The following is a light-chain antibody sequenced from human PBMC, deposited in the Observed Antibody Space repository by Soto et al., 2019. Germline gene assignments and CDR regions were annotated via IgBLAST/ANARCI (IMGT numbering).Light chain of an antibody. J-gene: IGKJ4*01. CDR2: DAS. CDR3: QHRSNWPLT. Sequence: EIVLTQSPATLSLSPGERATLSCRASRSVSSYLGWYQQKPGQAPRLLVYDASNRATGIPARFSGSGSGTDFTLTISSLEPEDFAVYYCQHRSNWPLTFGGGTKVDI. V-gene: IGKV3-11*01. CDR1: RSVSSY.